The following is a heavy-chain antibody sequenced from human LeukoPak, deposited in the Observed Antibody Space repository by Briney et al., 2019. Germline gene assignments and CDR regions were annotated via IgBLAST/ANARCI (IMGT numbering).Heavy chain of an antibody. CDR2: ISYDGSNK. Sequence: GGSLRLSCAASGFTFSSYGMHWVRQAPGKGLEWVAVISYDGSNKYYADSVKGRFTISRDNSKNTLYLQMSSLRAEDTAVYYCAKDSDQRNAFDIWGQGTMVTVSS. D-gene: IGHD2-2*01. J-gene: IGHJ3*02. V-gene: IGHV3-30*18. CDR3: AKDSDQRNAFDI. CDR1: GFTFSSYG.